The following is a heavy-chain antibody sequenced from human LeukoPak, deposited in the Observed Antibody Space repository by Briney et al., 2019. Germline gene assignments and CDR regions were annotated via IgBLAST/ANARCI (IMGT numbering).Heavy chain of an antibody. CDR3: AKEIGAAVYFDY. Sequence: GGSLRLSCEASGFTFSTYAMSWVRQAPGKGLEWVSAISGSGGSTNYADSVKGRFTISRDNSKNTAYLQMNSLRVEDTAVYYCAKEIGAAVYFDYWSQGTLVTVSS. D-gene: IGHD6-25*01. CDR2: ISGSGGST. V-gene: IGHV3-23*01. J-gene: IGHJ4*02. CDR1: GFTFSTYA.